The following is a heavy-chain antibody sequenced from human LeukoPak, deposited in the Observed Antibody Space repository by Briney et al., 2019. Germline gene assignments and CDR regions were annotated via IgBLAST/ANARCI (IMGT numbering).Heavy chain of an antibody. CDR3: ARGMVRGVIITGYYYYGMDV. CDR2: IYYSGST. Sequence: SETLSLTCTVSGGSISSSSYYWGWVRQPPGKGLEWIGSIYYSGSTYYNPSLKSRVTISVDTSKNQFSLKLSSVTAADTAVYYCARGMVRGVIITGYYYYGMDVWGQGTTVTVSS. CDR1: GGSISSSSYY. V-gene: IGHV4-39*01. D-gene: IGHD3-10*01. J-gene: IGHJ6*02.